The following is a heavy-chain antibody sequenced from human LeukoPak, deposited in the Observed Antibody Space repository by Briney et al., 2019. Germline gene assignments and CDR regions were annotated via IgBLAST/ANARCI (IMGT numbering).Heavy chain of an antibody. CDR1: GFTFSSYA. Sequence: GGSLRLSCAASGFTFSSYAMHWVRQAPGKGLEWVAVISYDGSNKYYADSVKGRFTIPRDNSKNTLDLQMNSLRAEDTAVYYCARAAAGRAYYHYGMDVWGQGTTVTVSS. CDR2: ISYDGSNK. V-gene: IGHV3-30*14. J-gene: IGHJ6*02. CDR3: ARAAAGRAYYHYGMDV. D-gene: IGHD6-13*01.